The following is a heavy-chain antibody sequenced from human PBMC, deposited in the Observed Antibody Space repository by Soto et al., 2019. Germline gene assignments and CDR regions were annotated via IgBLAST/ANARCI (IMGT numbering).Heavy chain of an antibody. CDR3: ARGIIPRKNWFDP. CDR2: IYYSGST. V-gene: IGHV4-31*03. CDR1: GGSISSGDYY. Sequence: TSETLSLTCTVSGGSISSGDYYWNWIRQHPGKGLEWIGYIYYSGSTNYNPSLKSRVTISVDTSKNQFSLKLSSVTAADTAAYYCARGIIPRKNWFDPWGQGTLVTVSS. J-gene: IGHJ5*02.